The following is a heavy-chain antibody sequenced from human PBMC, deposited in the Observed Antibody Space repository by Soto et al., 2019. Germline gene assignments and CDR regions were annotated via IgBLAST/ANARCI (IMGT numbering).Heavy chain of an antibody. J-gene: IGHJ4*02. CDR3: ARDTNYYDSSGYLSYFDY. CDR2: IIPIFGTA. V-gene: IGHV1-69*13. Sequence: SVKVSCKASGGTFSSYAISWVRQAPGQGLEWMGGIIPIFGTANYAQKFQGRVTITADESTSTAYMELSSLRSEDTAVYYCARDTNYYDSSGYLSYFDYWGQGTLVTVSS. D-gene: IGHD3-22*01. CDR1: GGTFSSYA.